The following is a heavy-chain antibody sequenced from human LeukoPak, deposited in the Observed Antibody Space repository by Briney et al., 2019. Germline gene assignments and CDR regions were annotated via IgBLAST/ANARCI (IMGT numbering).Heavy chain of an antibody. CDR3: ARAGQTAAAGLYYYYYMDV. J-gene: IGHJ6*03. Sequence: SETLSLTCTVSGGSISSYYWSWIREPPGKGLEWIGYIYYSGSTNYNPSLKSRVTISVDTSKNQFPLKLSSVTAADTAVYYCARAGQTAAAGLYYYYYMDVWGKGTTVTVSS. D-gene: IGHD6-13*01. CDR2: IYYSGST. V-gene: IGHV4-59*01. CDR1: GGSISSYY.